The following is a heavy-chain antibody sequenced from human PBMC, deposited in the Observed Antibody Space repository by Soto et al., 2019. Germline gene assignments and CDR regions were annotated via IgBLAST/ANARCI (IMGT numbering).Heavy chain of an antibody. J-gene: IGHJ4*02. V-gene: IGHV3-33*01. Sequence: RRLSVAASGXTFSSYGMHWVRQAPGKGLEWVAVIWYDGSNKYYAESVKGRFTISRDNSKNTLYLQMNSLRAEDTAVYYCARDSHVGSGWQLTADYWGQGTLVTVSS. CDR1: GXTFSSYG. CDR3: ARDSHVGSGWQLTADY. CDR2: IWYDGSNK. D-gene: IGHD6-19*01.